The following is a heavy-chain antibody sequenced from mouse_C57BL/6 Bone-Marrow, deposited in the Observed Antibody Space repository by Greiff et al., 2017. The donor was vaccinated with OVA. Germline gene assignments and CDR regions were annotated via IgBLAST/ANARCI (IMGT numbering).Heavy chain of an antibody. CDR3: ARRYGSSPYWYFDV. CDR2: INPNYGTT. V-gene: IGHV1-39*01. J-gene: IGHJ1*03. D-gene: IGHD1-1*01. CDR1: GYSFTDYN. Sequence: VQLQQSGPELVKPGASVKISCKASGYSFTDYNMNWVKQSNGKSLEWIGVINPNYGTTSYNQKFKGKATLTVDQSSSTAYMQLNSLTSEDSAVHYCARRYGSSPYWYFDVWGTGTTVTVSS.